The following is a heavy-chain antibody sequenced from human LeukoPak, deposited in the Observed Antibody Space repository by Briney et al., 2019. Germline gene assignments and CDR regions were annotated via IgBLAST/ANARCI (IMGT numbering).Heavy chain of an antibody. V-gene: IGHV1-69*06. J-gene: IGHJ5*02. CDR1: GYTFTGYY. CDR2: IIPIFGTA. Sequence: SVKVSCKASGYTFTGYYMHWVRQAPGQGLEWMGGIIPIFGTANYAQKFQGRVTITADKSTSTAYMELSSLRSEDTAVYYCASITMVRGVIPYNWFDPWGQGTLVTVSS. D-gene: IGHD3-10*01. CDR3: ASITMVRGVIPYNWFDP.